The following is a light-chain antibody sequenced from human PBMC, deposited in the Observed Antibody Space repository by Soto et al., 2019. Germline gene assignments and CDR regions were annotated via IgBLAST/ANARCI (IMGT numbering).Light chain of an antibody. CDR3: CSYAGSSTSLYV. V-gene: IGLV2-23*02. Sequence: QSVLTQPASVSGSPGQSITISCTGTSSDVGSYNLVSWYQQHPGKAPKLMIYEVSKRPSGVSNRCSGSKSGNTASLTISGLQAEDEADYYCCSYAGSSTSLYVFGTGTKVTVL. CDR1: SSDVGSYNL. CDR2: EVS. J-gene: IGLJ1*01.